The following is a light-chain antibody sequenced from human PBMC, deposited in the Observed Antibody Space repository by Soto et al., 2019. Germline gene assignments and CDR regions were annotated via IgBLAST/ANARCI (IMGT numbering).Light chain of an antibody. Sequence: NFMLTQPHSVSESPGKTVTISCTRSSGSFASNYVPWYQQRPGSAPTTVISEDNQRPSGVPDRCSGSIDSSSKSSSLTICGLKTEDEADYYCQSYDSSNVVFGGGTQLTVL. V-gene: IGLV6-57*03. CDR1: SGSFASNY. J-gene: IGLJ2*01. CDR3: QSYDSSNVV. CDR2: EDN.